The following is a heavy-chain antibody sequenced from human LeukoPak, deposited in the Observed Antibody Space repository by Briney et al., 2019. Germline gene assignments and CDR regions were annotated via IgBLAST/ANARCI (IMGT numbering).Heavy chain of an antibody. CDR3: ARYGRGPDYDFWSGYGHDAFDI. Sequence: ASVKVSCKASGYTFTGYYMHWVRQAPGQGLEWMGWINPNSGGTNYAQKFQGRVTMTRDTSISPAYMELSRLRSDDTAVYYCARYGRGPDYDFWSGYGHDAFDIWGQGTMVTVSS. D-gene: IGHD3-3*01. V-gene: IGHV1-2*02. J-gene: IGHJ3*02. CDR1: GYTFTGYY. CDR2: INPNSGGT.